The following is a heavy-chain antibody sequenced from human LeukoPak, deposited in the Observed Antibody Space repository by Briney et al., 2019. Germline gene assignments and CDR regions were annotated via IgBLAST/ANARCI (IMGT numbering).Heavy chain of an antibody. CDR1: GFTVSDNY. Sequence: PGGSLRLSCAASGFTVSDNYMSWVRQAPGKGLEWIGYIYYSGSTYYNPSLKSRVTISVDTSKNQFSLKLSSVTAADTAVYYCARSSSSSAGGPDYYYMDVWGKGTTVTVSS. CDR2: IYYSGST. V-gene: IGHV4-59*02. D-gene: IGHD6-6*01. CDR3: ARSSSSSAGGPDYYYMDV. J-gene: IGHJ6*03.